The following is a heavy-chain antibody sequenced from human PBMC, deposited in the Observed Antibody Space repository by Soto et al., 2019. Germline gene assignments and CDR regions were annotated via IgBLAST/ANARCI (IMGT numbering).Heavy chain of an antibody. CDR1: GGSITSSY. Sequence: PXETLSLTCTVAGGSITSSYWSWIRRPPGKGLEWIAYIYDTGISGYTPSTSYNPSLKSRVTMSVDTSKSQFSLKLTSVTAADTAVYYCARGEDAFFYYGLDVWGQGITVTVSS. CDR3: ARGEDAFFYYGLDV. J-gene: IGHJ6*02. CDR2: IYDTGISGYTPST. V-gene: IGHV4-59*01.